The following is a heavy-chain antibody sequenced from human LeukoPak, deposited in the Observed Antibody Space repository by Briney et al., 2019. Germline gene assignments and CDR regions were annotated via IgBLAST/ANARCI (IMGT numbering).Heavy chain of an antibody. V-gene: IGHV4-59*01. D-gene: IGHD3-10*01. J-gene: IGHJ4*02. Sequence: SETLSLTCTVSGGSISSYYWSWIRQPPGKGLEWIGYIYYSGSTNYNPSLKSRVTISVDTSKNQFSLKLSSVTAADTAVYYCASGVYTGLLRFGELTYWGQGTLVTVSS. CDR3: ASGVYTGLLRFGELTY. CDR1: GGSISSYY. CDR2: IYYSGST.